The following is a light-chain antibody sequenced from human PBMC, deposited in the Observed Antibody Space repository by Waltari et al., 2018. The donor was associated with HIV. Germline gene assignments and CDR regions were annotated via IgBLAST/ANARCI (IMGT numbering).Light chain of an antibody. V-gene: IGKV3-15*01. CDR2: GAS. J-gene: IGKJ1*01. Sequence: EIVMTQSPATLSVSLGGRVTLYCRASQNVITNLAWYQQKPGQAPRLLIYGASTRATDIPSRFSGGGSGTEFTLTIGSLQSEDSASYYCQQYNNWPRTFGQGTKVEVK. CDR3: QQYNNWPRT. CDR1: QNVITN.